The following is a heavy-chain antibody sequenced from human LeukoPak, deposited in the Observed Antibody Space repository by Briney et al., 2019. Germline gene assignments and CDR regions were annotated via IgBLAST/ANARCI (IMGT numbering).Heavy chain of an antibody. Sequence: ASVKVSCKASGCTFTGYYIHWVRQAPGQGLEWMGWINPTSGGTKYAQKFQGRVTMTRDTSISTAYMELSRLRADDTAVFYCARGGSAWDNPFDYWGQGTLVTVSS. V-gene: IGHV1-2*02. CDR3: ARGGSAWDNPFDY. CDR1: GCTFTGYY. J-gene: IGHJ4*02. D-gene: IGHD6-19*01. CDR2: INPTSGGT.